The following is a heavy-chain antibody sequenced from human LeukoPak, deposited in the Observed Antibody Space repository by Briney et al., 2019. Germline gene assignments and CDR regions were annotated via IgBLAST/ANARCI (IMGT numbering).Heavy chain of an antibody. D-gene: IGHD2-15*01. CDR3: ARTDIVVGVAATPGYFDY. CDR1: GFTFSSYS. Sequence: GGSLRLSCTASGFTFSSYSMNWVRLAPGKGLEWVSYISSSSSTIYYADSVKGRFTISRDNAKNSLYLQMNSLRAEDTAVYYCARTDIVVGVAATPGYFDYWGQGTLVTVSS. CDR2: ISSSSSTI. V-gene: IGHV3-48*01. J-gene: IGHJ4*02.